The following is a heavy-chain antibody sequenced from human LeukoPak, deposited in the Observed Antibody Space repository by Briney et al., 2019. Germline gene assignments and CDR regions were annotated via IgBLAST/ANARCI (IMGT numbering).Heavy chain of an antibody. J-gene: IGHJ3*02. CDR2: FDPEDGET. D-gene: IGHD1-7*01. CDR1: GYTLSELS. CDR3: ARWGTGTTTLGAFDI. V-gene: IGHV1-24*01. Sequence: ASVKVSCKVAGYTLSELSMHWVRQAPGKGLEWMGGFDPEDGETIYAQKFQDRFTMTEDTSTNTASMELSSLRSEDTAVYYCARWGTGTTTLGAFDIWGQGTMVTVSS.